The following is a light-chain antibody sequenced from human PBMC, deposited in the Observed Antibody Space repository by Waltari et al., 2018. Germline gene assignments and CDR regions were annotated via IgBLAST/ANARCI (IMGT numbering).Light chain of an antibody. CDR2: LDY. Sequence: SHELTQPPSVSVSPGQTASISCSGDQLGTKYASWYQQKPGQSPILVIYLDYNRPSGIPERFSGTNSGNTATLTISGTQAMDEADYYCQAWDSTTVAFGGGTRLTVL. V-gene: IGLV3-1*01. J-gene: IGLJ2*01. CDR1: QLGTKY. CDR3: QAWDSTTVA.